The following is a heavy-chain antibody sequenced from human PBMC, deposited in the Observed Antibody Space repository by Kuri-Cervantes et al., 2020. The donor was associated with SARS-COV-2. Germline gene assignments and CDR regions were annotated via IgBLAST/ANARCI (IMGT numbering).Heavy chain of an antibody. J-gene: IGHJ4*02. D-gene: IGHD3-3*01. CDR1: GFTFDDYG. V-gene: IGHV3-20*04. CDR2: INWNGGST. CDR3: ARGRYDFWSGFFPPTL. Sequence: GESLKISCAASGFTFDDYGMSWVRQAPGKGLEWVSGINWNGGSTGYADSVKGRFTISRDNAKNSLYLQMNSLRAEDTAVYYCARGRYDFWSGFFPPTLWGQGTLVTVSS.